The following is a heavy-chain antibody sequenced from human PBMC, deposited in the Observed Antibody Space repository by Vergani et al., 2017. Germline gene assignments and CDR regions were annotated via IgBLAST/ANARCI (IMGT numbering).Heavy chain of an antibody. CDR1: GYTFTSYY. D-gene: IGHD3-22*01. CDR3: ARDSLYQDSSGYLFDY. J-gene: IGHJ4*02. Sequence: QVQLVQSGAEVKKPGASVKVSCKASGYTFTSYYMHWVRQAPGQGLEWMGIINPSGGSTSYAQKFQGRVTMTRDTSTSTVYMEPSSLRSEDTAVYYCARDSLYQDSSGYLFDYWGQGTLVTVSS. V-gene: IGHV1-46*01. CDR2: INPSGGST.